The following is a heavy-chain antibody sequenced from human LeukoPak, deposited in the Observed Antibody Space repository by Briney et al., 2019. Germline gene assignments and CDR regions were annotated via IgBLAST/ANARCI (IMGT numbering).Heavy chain of an antibody. V-gene: IGHV4-34*03. CDR1: GGSFSGYY. D-gene: IGHD3-3*01. Sequence: SETLSLTCAVYGGSFSGYYWSWLRQPPGKGLEWTGEINYSGSTNYSPSLTSRGTISVDTSKNQFSLKLRYVATADTAVFFFSRGAHPSHWSVYYFDYWGQGTLVTVSS. CDR3: SRGAHPSHWSVYYFDY. CDR2: INYSGST. J-gene: IGHJ4*02.